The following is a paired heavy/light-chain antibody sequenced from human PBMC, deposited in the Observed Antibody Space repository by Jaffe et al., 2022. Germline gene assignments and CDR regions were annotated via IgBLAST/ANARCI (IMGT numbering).Heavy chain of an antibody. CDR1: GYTFTSYY. D-gene: IGHD3-16*01. Sequence: QVQLVQSGAEVKKPGASVKVSCKASGYTFTSYYMHWVRQAPGQGLEWMGIIKPSDSSTKYAQKFQGRVTMTRDTSTSTVYMELSSLRSEDTAVYYCARDRALMISSGDNCYFDIWGRGTLVTVSS. CDR2: IKPSDSST. J-gene: IGHJ2*01. CDR3: ARDRALMISSGDNCYFDI. V-gene: IGHV1-46*01.
Light chain of an antibody. CDR1: SSNIGNNY. CDR3: GTWDSRLRGV. V-gene: IGLV1-51*02. CDR2: ENN. Sequence: QSVLTQPPSVSAAPGQKVTISCSGSSSNIGNNYVSWYQQLPGTAPKLLIYENNKRPSGIPARFSGSKSGTSATLDITGLQTGDEADYYCGTWDSRLRGVFGTGTKVTVL. J-gene: IGLJ1*01.